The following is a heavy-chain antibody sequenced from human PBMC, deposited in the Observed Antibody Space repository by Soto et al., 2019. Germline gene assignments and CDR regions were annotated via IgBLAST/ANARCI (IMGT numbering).Heavy chain of an antibody. D-gene: IGHD3-10*02. Sequence: SETMSLTCAVSGGSISSSNWWSWVRQPPGKGLEWIGEIYHSGSTNYNPSLKSRVTISVDKSKNQFSLKLSSVTAADTAVYYCASVRGGYYYAMDVWGQGTTVTVSS. CDR3: ASVRGGYYYAMDV. CDR2: IYHSGST. J-gene: IGHJ6*02. CDR1: GGSISSSNW. V-gene: IGHV4-4*02.